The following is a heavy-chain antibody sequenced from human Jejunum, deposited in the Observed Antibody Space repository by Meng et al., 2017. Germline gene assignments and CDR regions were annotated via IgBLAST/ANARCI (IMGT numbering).Heavy chain of an antibody. CDR1: GFTFSTYW. V-gene: IGHV3-7*01. Sequence: GESLKISCAASGFTFSTYWMNWVRQAPGKGLEWVANIKKDGSEKYYVDSVKGRFTISRDNAKNSLYLQMNSLRVEDTALYYCAGWGEYCSGGSCYSKNYWGQGTLVTVSS. CDR3: AGWGEYCSGGSCYSKNY. D-gene: IGHD2-15*01. J-gene: IGHJ4*02. CDR2: IKKDGSEK.